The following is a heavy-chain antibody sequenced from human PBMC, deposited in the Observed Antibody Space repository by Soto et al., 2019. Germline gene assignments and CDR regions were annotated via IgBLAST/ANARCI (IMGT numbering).Heavy chain of an antibody. CDR1: GYSFTSYW. D-gene: IGHD6-19*01. CDR2: IYPGDSDT. Sequence: PGEPLKISGKGPGYSFTSYWIGWVRKMPGKGLERMGIIYPGDSDTRYSPSFQGQVTISADKSITTTYLQWSSLKASDTAIYYCARLFDTSGWYDYWGQGTLVTVSS. V-gene: IGHV5-51*01. CDR3: ARLFDTSGWYDY. J-gene: IGHJ4*02.